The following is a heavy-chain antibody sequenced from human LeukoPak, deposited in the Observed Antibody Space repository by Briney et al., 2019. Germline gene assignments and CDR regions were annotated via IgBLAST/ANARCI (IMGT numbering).Heavy chain of an antibody. CDR3: ARGTSLLRLGELSLGDY. CDR2: INPNSGGT. V-gene: IGHV1-2*02. Sequence: ASVKVSCKASGYTFTGYYMHWVRQAPGQGLEWMGWINPNSGGTNYAQKFQGRVTMTRDTSISTAYMELSRLRSDDTAVYYCARGTSLLRLGELSLGDYWGQGTLVTVSS. D-gene: IGHD3-16*02. CDR1: GYTFTGYY. J-gene: IGHJ4*02.